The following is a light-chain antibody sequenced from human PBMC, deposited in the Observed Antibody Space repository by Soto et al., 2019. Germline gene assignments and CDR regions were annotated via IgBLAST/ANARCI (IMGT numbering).Light chain of an antibody. CDR3: SSYAGSDSVL. CDR1: SSDVGGYNY. V-gene: IGLV2-8*01. Sequence: QSALTQPPSVSGSPGQSLTISSTGNSSDVGGYNYVSWYHHHPGKAPKLIIYEVFKRPSGVPDRFSGSKSGNTASLTVSGLQAEDEADYYCSSYAGSDSVLFGGGTQLTVL. J-gene: IGLJ3*02. CDR2: EVF.